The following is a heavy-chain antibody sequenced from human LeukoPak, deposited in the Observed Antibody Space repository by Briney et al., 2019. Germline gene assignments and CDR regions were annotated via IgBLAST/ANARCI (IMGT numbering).Heavy chain of an antibody. J-gene: IGHJ3*02. V-gene: IGHV3-30*18. CDR3: AKPMDYDILTGNDAFDI. CDR2: ISYDGSNK. D-gene: IGHD3-9*01. Sequence: PGGSLRLSCAASGFTFSSYGMHWVRQAPGKGLEWVAVISYDGSNKYYADSVKGRFTISRDNSKNTLYLQMNSLRAEDTAVYYCAKPMDYDILTGNDAFDIWGQGTMVTVS. CDR1: GFTFSSYG.